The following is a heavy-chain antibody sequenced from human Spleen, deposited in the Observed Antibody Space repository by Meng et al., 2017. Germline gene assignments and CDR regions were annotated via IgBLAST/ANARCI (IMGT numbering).Heavy chain of an antibody. D-gene: IGHD6-19*01. Sequence: SETLSLTCAVSGYSISSGYYWGWIRQPPGKGLEWIGSIYHSGSTYYNPSLKSRVTISIDTSKNQFSLKLRSVTAADTAVYYCAREPLWVAVAGTDVWGQGTTVTVSS. CDR2: IYHSGST. V-gene: IGHV4-38-2*02. J-gene: IGHJ6*02. CDR1: GYSISSGYY. CDR3: AREPLWVAVAGTDV.